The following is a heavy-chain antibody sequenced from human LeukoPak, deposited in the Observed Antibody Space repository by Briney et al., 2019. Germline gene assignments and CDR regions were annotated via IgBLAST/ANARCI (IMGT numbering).Heavy chain of an antibody. CDR2: FHPEDAET. Sequence: GASVKVSCKVSGYTLSDLSVHWVRQAPGKGLQWMGGFHPEDAETIYAQKFQGRVTMTEDTSTDTAYMELSSLRSEDTAVYYCAAVKYTALGQWGQGTLVTVSS. J-gene: IGHJ4*02. V-gene: IGHV1-24*01. CDR3: AAVKYTALGQ. CDR1: GYTLSDLS. D-gene: IGHD5-18*01.